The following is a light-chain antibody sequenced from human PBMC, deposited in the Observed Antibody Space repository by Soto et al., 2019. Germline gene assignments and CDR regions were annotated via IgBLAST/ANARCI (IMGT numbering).Light chain of an antibody. CDR3: QQYDTSPPT. Sequence: SQMPQSPSSLSASVGDRVTITCRASQGILTYLAWYQQKPGQVPELLIQAASTLQPGVPSRFSGSGSGTDFTLTISRLEPEDFAVYSCQQYDTSPPTFGQGTKVDIK. V-gene: IGKV1-27*01. CDR2: AAS. CDR1: QGILTY. J-gene: IGKJ1*01.